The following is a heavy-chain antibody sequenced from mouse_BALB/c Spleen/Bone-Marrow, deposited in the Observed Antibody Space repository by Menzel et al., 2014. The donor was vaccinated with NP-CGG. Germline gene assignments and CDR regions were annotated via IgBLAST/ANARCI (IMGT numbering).Heavy chain of an antibody. CDR1: GFTFSNFG. J-gene: IGHJ2*01. V-gene: IGHV5-17*02. CDR2: VSTGSTII. CDR3: ARSHSYGNYFDY. Sequence: EVKLVESGGGLVQPGGSRKLSCAASGFTFSNFGMHWFRQSPEKGLEWVAFVSTGSTIIYYADTVKGRFTISRDNPENTLFLQMTSLRSEDTAIYYCARSHSYGNYFDYWGQGTTLTVSS. D-gene: IGHD2-1*01.